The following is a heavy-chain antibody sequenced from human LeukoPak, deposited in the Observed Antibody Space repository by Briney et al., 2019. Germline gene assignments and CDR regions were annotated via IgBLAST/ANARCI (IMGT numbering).Heavy chain of an antibody. D-gene: IGHD3-10*02. V-gene: IGHV3-23*01. CDR3: AKRGGVRGSGGYDY. CDR1: GFTFSSYA. J-gene: IGHJ4*02. Sequence: GGSLRLSCAASGFTFSSYAMRWVRQAPGKGLEWVSAIGSGSGGTTIYADSVKGRFTISRDSYENTLYLQMNSLRAEDMAVYYCAKRGGVRGSGGYDYWGQGTLVTVSS. CDR2: IGSGSGGTT.